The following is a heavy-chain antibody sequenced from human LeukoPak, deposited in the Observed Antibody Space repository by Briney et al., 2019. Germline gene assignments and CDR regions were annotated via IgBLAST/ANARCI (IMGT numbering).Heavy chain of an antibody. J-gene: IGHJ4*02. CDR2: IYHSGST. CDR3: ARGGGYCSSTSCHFDC. V-gene: IGHV4-30-2*01. Sequence: PSETLSLTCAVSGGSISSGGYSWSWIRQPPGKGLEWIGYIYHSGSTYYNPSLKSRVTISVDRSKNQFSLKLSSVTAADTAVYYCARGGGYCSSTSCHFDCWGQGTLVTVSS. D-gene: IGHD2-2*01. CDR1: GGSISSGGYS.